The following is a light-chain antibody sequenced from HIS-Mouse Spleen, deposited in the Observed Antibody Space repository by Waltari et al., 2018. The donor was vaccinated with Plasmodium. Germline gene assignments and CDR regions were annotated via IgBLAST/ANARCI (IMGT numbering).Light chain of an antibody. CDR1: SSNIGSNY. Sequence: QSVLTQPPSASGTPGQRVTISCSGSSSNIGSNYVYWYQQHPGTAPKLLIYRNNQRPSGVPDRVSGSKSGTPASLAISGLRSEDEADYYCAAWDDSLSGRVFGGGTKLTVL. CDR2: RNN. V-gene: IGLV1-47*01. CDR3: AAWDDSLSGRV. J-gene: IGLJ3*02.